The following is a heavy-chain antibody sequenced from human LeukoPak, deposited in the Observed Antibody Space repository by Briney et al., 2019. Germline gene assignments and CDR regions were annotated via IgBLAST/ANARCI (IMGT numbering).Heavy chain of an antibody. Sequence: GGSPRLSCAASGFTFSDYNMRWIRQAPGKGLEWDSAFSGSGGSTYYADSVKGRFTISRDNAKNSLYLQMNSLRAEDTAVYYCARSSRELRGYAPWELMPPFDYWGQGTLVTVSS. V-gene: IGHV3-11*04. J-gene: IGHJ4*02. CDR3: ARSSRELRGYAPWELMPPFDY. CDR1: GFTFSDYN. CDR2: FSGSGGST. D-gene: IGHD4-23*01.